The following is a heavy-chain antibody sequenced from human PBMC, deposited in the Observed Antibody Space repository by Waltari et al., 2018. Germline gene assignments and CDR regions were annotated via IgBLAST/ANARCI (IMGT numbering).Heavy chain of an antibody. Sequence: QLQLQESGLGLVKPSETLSLTCTVSGGSISSSRYYWDWIRQPPGKGLGWIGSIYYSGSTYYNPSLNSRVTISVDTSKNQFSLKLSSVTAADTAVYYCARHSGYQYYDFWSGYYSDAFDIWGQGTMVTVSS. CDR1: GGSISSSRYY. J-gene: IGHJ3*02. V-gene: IGHV4-39*01. D-gene: IGHD3-3*01. CDR2: IYYSGST. CDR3: ARHSGYQYYDFWSGYYSDAFDI.